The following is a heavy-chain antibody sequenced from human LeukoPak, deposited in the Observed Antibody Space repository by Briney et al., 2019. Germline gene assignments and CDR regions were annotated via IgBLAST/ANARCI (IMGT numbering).Heavy chain of an antibody. CDR1: GGTFSRYD. V-gene: IGHV1-18*01. CDR2: ISAYNGNT. Sequence: ASVKVSCKASGGTFSRYDICWVRQAPGQGLDWMGWISAYNGNTNCAQKFQGRVTMTTDTSTSTAYMELRSLRSDDTAVYYCARDRDYGDYNTQDLFVYWGQGTLVTVSS. D-gene: IGHD4-17*01. CDR3: ARDRDYGDYNTQDLFVY. J-gene: IGHJ4*02.